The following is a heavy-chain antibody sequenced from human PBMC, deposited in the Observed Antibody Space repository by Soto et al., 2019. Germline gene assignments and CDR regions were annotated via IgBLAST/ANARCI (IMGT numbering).Heavy chain of an antibody. CDR2: INPSGGTT. CDR1: GFTFTSYY. V-gene: IGHV1-46*03. Sequence: GASVKVSCTASGFTFTSYYMHWVRQAPGQGLEWMGIINPSGGTTTYAQNFQDRVAMTRDTSTSTVYMELSSLRSEDTAVYYCAMRSTEGAYYYMDVWGKGTTVTVSS. CDR3: AMRSTEGAYYYMDV. D-gene: IGHD2-2*01. J-gene: IGHJ6*03.